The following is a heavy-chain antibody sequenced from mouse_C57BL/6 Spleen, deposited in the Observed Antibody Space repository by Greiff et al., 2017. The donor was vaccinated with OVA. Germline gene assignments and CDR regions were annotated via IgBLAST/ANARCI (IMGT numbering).Heavy chain of an antibody. CDR3: ARDKDYDDRDWYFDV. CDR2: INYDGSST. J-gene: IGHJ1*03. D-gene: IGHD2-13*01. Sequence: EVMLVESEGGLVQPGSSMKLSCTASGFTFSDYYMAWVRQVPEKGLEWVANINYDGSSTYYLDSLKSRFIISRDNAKNILYLQMSSLKSEDTATYYCARDKDYDDRDWYFDVWGTGTTVTVSS. CDR1: GFTFSDYY. V-gene: IGHV5-16*01.